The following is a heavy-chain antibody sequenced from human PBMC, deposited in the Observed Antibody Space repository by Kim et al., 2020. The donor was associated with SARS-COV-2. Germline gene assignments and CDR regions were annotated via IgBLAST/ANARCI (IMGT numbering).Heavy chain of an antibody. CDR2: INDSGGNT. D-gene: IGHD6-19*01. J-gene: IGHJ4*02. CDR3: AKGVTVAGRYEN. Sequence: GGSLRLSCAASGFTFSSYAMSWVRQAPGKGLEWVSTINDSGGNTYYVDSVKGRFTISRDNSKNTLYLQMNSLRAEDTAVYYCAKGVTVAGRYENWGQGTLVTVSS. CDR1: GFTFSSYA. V-gene: IGHV3-23*01.